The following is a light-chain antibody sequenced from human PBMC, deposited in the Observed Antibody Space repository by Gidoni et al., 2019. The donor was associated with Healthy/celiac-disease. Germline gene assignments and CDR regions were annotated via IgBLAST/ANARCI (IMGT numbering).Light chain of an antibody. CDR1: SSDVGGYNY. CDR3: CSYAGSYTLV. Sequence: QSALTPPRSLSASPAQAVTTPCTGTSSDVGGYNYVSWYPQHPGKAPHLLIYDVSKRPSGVPDRFCGSKSGNTASLTISGRQAEDEADYYCCSYAGSYTLVFGGGTKLTVL. J-gene: IGLJ2*01. V-gene: IGLV2-11*01. CDR2: DVS.